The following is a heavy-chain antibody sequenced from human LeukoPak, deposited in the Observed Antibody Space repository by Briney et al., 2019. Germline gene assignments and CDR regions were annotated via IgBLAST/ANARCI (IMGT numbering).Heavy chain of an antibody. J-gene: IGHJ4*02. CDR3: ARMGTTYYYFDY. CDR1: GFSLSTSGMC. V-gene: IGHV2-70*11. D-gene: IGHD1-7*01. CDR2: IEWDDDK. Sequence: SGPTLVNPTQTLTLTCTFSGFSLSTSGMCVSWIRQPPGKALEWLARIEWDDDKYYSASLKTRVTISKDTSKNQVVLTMTNMDPVDTATYYCARMGTTYYYFDYWGQGTLVTVSS.